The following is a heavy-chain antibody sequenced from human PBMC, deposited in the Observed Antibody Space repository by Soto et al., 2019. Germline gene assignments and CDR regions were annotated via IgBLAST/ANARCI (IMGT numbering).Heavy chain of an antibody. CDR1: GGTLSSDA. V-gene: IGHV1-69*13. CDR3: ARGPTVVGAATLWAEYFQH. J-gene: IGHJ1*01. Sequence: SVKVSCKASGGTLSSDAISWVRQAPGQGLEWMGGIIPIFGTADYAQKFQGRVTITADESTTTAYMELSSLTSEDTAVFYCARGPTVVGAATLWAEYFQHWGQGTLVTVSS. CDR2: IIPIFGTA. D-gene: IGHD1-26*01.